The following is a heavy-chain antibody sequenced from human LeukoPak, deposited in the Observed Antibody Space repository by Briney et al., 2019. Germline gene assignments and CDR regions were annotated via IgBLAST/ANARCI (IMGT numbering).Heavy chain of an antibody. V-gene: IGHV3-30*18. CDR2: ISYDGSNK. CDR1: GFTFSSYG. CDR3: AKDQGSSGNLFDY. J-gene: IGHJ4*02. D-gene: IGHD3-22*01. Sequence: GGSLRLSCAASGFTFSSYGMHWVRQAPGKGLEWVAVISYDGSNKYYADSVKGRFTISRDNSKNTLYLQMNSLRAEDTAVYYCAKDQGSSGNLFDYWGQGTLVTVSS.